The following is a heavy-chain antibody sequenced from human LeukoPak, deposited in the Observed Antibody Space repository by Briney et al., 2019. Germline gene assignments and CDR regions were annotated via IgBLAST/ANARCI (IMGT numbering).Heavy chain of an antibody. CDR2: MYYSGST. J-gene: IGHJ5*02. V-gene: IGHV4-30-4*01. D-gene: IGHD3-22*01. Sequence: SETLSLTCTVSGVSISSGDYYWSWIRQPPGKGLEWIGYMYYSGSTYYNPSLKSRVAISLDTSKNQFSLKLSSVTAADTAVYYCARPYYYDSRIDPWGQGTLVTVSS. CDR1: GVSISSGDYY. CDR3: ARPYYYDSRIDP.